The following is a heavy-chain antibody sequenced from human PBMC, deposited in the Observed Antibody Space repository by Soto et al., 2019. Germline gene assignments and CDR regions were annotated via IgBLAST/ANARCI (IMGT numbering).Heavy chain of an antibody. Sequence: GALRLSCAASGFTFSSYAMSWVRQAPGKGLEWVSAISGSGGSTYYADSVKGRFTISRDNSKNTLYLQMNSLRAEDTAVYYCAKDYDSSGYYLYYFDYWGQGTLVTVSS. J-gene: IGHJ4*02. CDR3: AKDYDSSGYYLYYFDY. V-gene: IGHV3-23*01. D-gene: IGHD3-22*01. CDR1: GFTFSSYA. CDR2: ISGSGGST.